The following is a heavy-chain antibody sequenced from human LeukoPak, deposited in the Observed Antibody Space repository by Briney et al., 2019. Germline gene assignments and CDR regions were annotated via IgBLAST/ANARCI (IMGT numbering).Heavy chain of an antibody. D-gene: IGHD5-24*01. CDR2: IYNSGSN. Sequence: SETLSLTCTVSGGSISSYYWSWIRQPPGKGLEWIGYIYNSGSNKYNPSLKSRVTISVDTSKNQISLKLSSVTAADTAVYYCARGAGAGYNLEPFDNWGQGTLVTVSS. CDR1: GGSISSYY. CDR3: ARGAGAGYNLEPFDN. V-gene: IGHV4-59*08. J-gene: IGHJ4*02.